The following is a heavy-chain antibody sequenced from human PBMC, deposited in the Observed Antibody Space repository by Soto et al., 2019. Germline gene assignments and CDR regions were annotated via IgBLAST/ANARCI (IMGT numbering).Heavy chain of an antibody. Sequence: QLQLQESGPGLVKPSETLSLTCTVSGGSISSSSYYWGWIRQPPGKGLEWIGSIYYSGSTYYNPSLKSRVTISVDTSKNQFALKLSSVTAADTAVYYCARYPYGDYHGDYWGQGTLVTVSS. V-gene: IGHV4-39*01. CDR3: ARYPYGDYHGDY. CDR1: GGSISSSSYY. CDR2: IYYSGST. D-gene: IGHD4-17*01. J-gene: IGHJ4*02.